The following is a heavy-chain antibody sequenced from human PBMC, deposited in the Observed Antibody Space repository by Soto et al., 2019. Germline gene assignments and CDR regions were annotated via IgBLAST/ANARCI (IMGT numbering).Heavy chain of an antibody. Sequence: GGSLRLSCAASGFTFSDYYMSWIRQAPGKGLEWVSYISSSGSTIYYADSVKGRFTISRDNAKNSLYLQMNSLRAEVTAVYSCAIDGTIFGVVIIPCDYYYGMDVWGQGTTVTVSS. D-gene: IGHD3-3*01. J-gene: IGHJ6*02. CDR1: GFTFSDYY. V-gene: IGHV3-11*01. CDR2: ISSSGSTI. CDR3: AIDGTIFGVVIIPCDYYYGMDV.